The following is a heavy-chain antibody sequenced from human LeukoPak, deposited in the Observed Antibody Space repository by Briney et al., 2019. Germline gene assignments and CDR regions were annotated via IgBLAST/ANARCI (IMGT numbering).Heavy chain of an antibody. V-gene: IGHV1-69*04. J-gene: IGHJ5*01. D-gene: IGHD3-22*01. CDR1: GGTFSNYG. Sequence: ASVKVSCKASGGTFSNYGISWVRQAPGQGPEWMGRIIPVFGIPNYAQKFQGRVTITADKSTSTAYMELRGLRSEDTAVYYCATEADTNGYLESWFDSWGQGTLVTVSS. CDR2: IIPVFGIP. CDR3: ATEADTNGYLESWFDS.